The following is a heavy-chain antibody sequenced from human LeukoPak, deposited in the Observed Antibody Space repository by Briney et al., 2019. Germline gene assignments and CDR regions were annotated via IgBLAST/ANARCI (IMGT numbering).Heavy chain of an antibody. CDR2: ISAYNGNT. CDR3: ARVLEGYSSGWPDYYYYGMDV. V-gene: IGHV1-18*01. D-gene: IGHD6-19*01. Sequence: ASVTVSCKASGYTFTSYDINWVRQATGQGLEWMGWISAYNGNTNYAQKLQGRVTMTTDTSTSTAYMELRSLRSDDTAVYYCARVLEGYSSGWPDYYYYGMDVWGQGTTVTVSS. CDR1: GYTFTSYD. J-gene: IGHJ6*02.